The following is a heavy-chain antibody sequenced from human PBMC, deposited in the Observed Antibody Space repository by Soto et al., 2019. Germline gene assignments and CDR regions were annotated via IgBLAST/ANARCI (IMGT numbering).Heavy chain of an antibody. Sequence: GGSLRLSCAASGFTFSSYAMSWVRQAPGKGLEWVSAISGSGGSTYYADSVKGRFAISRDNSKNTLYLQMNSLRAEDTAVYYCAKDFSREYCSGGSCYSGPNWFDPWGQGTLVTVSS. J-gene: IGHJ5*02. CDR2: ISGSGGST. CDR1: GFTFSSYA. CDR3: AKDFSREYCSGGSCYSGPNWFDP. V-gene: IGHV3-23*01. D-gene: IGHD2-15*01.